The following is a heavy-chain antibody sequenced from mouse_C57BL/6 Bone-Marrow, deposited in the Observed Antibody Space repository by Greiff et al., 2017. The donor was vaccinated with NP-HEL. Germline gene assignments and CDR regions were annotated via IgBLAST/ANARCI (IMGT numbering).Heavy chain of an antibody. CDR2: IHPNSGST. V-gene: IGHV1-64*01. CDR3: ARRGTLGYFDV. J-gene: IGHJ1*03. Sequence: QVQLQQPGAELVKPGASVKLSCKASGYTFTSYWMHWVKQRPGQGLEWIGMIHPNSGSTNYNEKFKSKATLTVDKSSSTAYMQLSSLTAEDSAVYCCARRGTLGYFDVWGTGTTVTVSS. CDR1: GYTFTSYW. D-gene: IGHD6-1*01.